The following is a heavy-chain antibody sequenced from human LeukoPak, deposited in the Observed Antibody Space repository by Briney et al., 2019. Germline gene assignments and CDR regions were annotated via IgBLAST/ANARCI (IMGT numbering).Heavy chain of an antibody. Sequence: ASVKVSCKASGYTFTSYGISWVRQAPGQGLEWMGWISAYNGNTNYAQKFQGRVTMTTDTSTSTAYMELSGLRSEDTAVYYCAVGVLSGGHEWAFYIWGQGTMVTVSS. V-gene: IGHV1-18*01. CDR3: AVGVLSGGHEWAFYI. D-gene: IGHD5-12*01. CDR2: ISAYNGNT. J-gene: IGHJ3*02. CDR1: GYTFTSYG.